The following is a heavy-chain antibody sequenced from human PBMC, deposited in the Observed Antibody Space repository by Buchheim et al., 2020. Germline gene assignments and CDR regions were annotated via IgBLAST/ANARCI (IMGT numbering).Heavy chain of an antibody. J-gene: IGHJ4*02. D-gene: IGHD3-22*01. CDR3: ASGPHYYDSRHTDY. CDR2: ISSSGSTI. CDR1: GFTFSSYE. V-gene: IGHV3-48*03. Sequence: EVQLVESGGGLVQPGGSLRLSCAASGFTFSSYEMNWVRQAPGKGLEWVSYISSSGSTIYYADSVKGRFTISRDNAKNSLYMQMNSLRAEDTAVYYCASGPHYYDSRHTDYWGQGTL.